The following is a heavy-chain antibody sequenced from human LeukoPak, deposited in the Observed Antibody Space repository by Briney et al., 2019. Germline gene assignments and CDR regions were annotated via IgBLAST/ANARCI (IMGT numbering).Heavy chain of an antibody. Sequence: SETLSLTCTVSGGSITSDYWSWIRQPPGKGLESIGYIYYSGSTNYNPSLKSRVTISVDTSKNQFSLKLSSVTAADTAVYYCARVASVGATRALDYWGQETLVTVSS. D-gene: IGHD1-26*01. CDR3: ARVASVGATRALDY. V-gene: IGHV4-59*01. CDR1: GGSITSDY. CDR2: IYYSGST. J-gene: IGHJ4*02.